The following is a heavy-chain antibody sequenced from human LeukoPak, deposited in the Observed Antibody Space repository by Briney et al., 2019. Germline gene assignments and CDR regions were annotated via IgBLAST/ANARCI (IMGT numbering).Heavy chain of an antibody. CDR1: GGSFSGYY. D-gene: IGHD2-15*01. Sequence: SSETLSLTCAVYGGSFSGYYWSWIRQPPGKGLEWIGEINHSGSTNYNPSLKSRVTISVDTSKNQFSLKLSSVTAADTAVYYCARRSIVVVVAATPRKLNYYYYMDVWGKGTTVTISS. J-gene: IGHJ6*03. CDR2: INHSGST. CDR3: ARRSIVVVVAATPRKLNYYYYMDV. V-gene: IGHV4-34*01.